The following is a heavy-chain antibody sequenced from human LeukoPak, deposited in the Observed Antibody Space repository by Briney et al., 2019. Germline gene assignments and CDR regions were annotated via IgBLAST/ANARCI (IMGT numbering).Heavy chain of an antibody. J-gene: IGHJ4*02. CDR2: IRSKAYGGTT. V-gene: IGHV3-49*04. Sequence: GGSLRLSCAASGFTFSSYSMNWVRQAPGKGLEWVGFIRSKAYGGTTEYAASVKGRFTISRDDSKSIAYLQMNSLKTEDTAVYYCQTYYYDSSGYTHGSDYWGQGTLVTVSS. CDR3: QTYYYDSSGYTHGSDY. CDR1: GFTFSSYS. D-gene: IGHD3-22*01.